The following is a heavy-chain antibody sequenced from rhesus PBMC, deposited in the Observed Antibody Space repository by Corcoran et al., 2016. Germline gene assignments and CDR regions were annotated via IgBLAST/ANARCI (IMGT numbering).Heavy chain of an antibody. Sequence: QVQLQESGPAVVKPLETLSLTCAVSGGSISSSNWWSWIRQSPGKGLEWIGGIYGSGGSTEYNPSLKSRVTISKDASKNQVSLKLSSVTAADTAVYYCARRYSSGWYYYFDYWGQGVLVTVSS. CDR1: GGSISSSNW. V-gene: IGHV4-93*01. CDR3: ARRYSSGWYYYFDY. J-gene: IGHJ4*01. CDR2: IYGSGGST. D-gene: IGHD6-31*01.